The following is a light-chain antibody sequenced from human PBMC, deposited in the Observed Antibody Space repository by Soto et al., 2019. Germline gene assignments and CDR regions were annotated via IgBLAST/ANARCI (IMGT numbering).Light chain of an antibody. J-gene: IGLJ3*02. V-gene: IGLV2-8*01. CDR2: EVS. Sequence: QSALTPPPSESGSPGQSVTISCTGTSSDVGGYNYVSWYQQHPGKAPKLMIYEVSQRPSGVPDRFSGSKSGNTASLTVSGLQAEDEADYYCSSYAGSNNLVFGGGTKVTV. CDR3: SSYAGSNNLV. CDR1: SSDVGGYNY.